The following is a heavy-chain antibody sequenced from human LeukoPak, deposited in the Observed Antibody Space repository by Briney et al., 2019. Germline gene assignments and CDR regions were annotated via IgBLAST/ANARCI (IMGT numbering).Heavy chain of an antibody. D-gene: IGHD1-1*01. V-gene: IGHV3-7*01. Sequence: PGGPLRLSCAASGFTFSSYWMSWVRQAPGKGLEWVANIKQDESEKYYVDSLKGRFTISRDNAKNSLYLQMNSLRAEDTAVYYCARDKIEGPTKLDYWGQGILVTVSS. J-gene: IGHJ4*02. CDR2: IKQDESEK. CDR1: GFTFSSYW. CDR3: ARDKIEGPTKLDY.